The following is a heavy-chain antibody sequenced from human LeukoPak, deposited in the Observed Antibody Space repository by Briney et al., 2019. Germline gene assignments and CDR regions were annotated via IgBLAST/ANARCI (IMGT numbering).Heavy chain of an antibody. D-gene: IGHD5-18*01. J-gene: IGHJ4*02. V-gene: IGHV3-23*01. CDR1: GSTFSSYG. Sequence: GGSLRLSCVASGSTFSSYGMSWVRQAPGKGLEWVSAISGSGGSTYYADSVKGRFTISRDNSKNTLYLQMNSLRAEDTAVYYCARGGYSYGYLDYWGQGTLVTVSS. CDR3: ARGGYSYGYLDY. CDR2: ISGSGGST.